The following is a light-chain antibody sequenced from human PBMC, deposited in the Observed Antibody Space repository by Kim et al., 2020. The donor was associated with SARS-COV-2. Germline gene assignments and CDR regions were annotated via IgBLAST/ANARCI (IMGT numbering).Light chain of an antibody. CDR2: ADT. CDR3: QSYDSRLSGWV. V-gene: IGLV1-40*01. Sequence: QSVLTQPPSVSGAPGQRVTISCTGSSSNIGAGYDVHWYQQLPGRAPKLLIFADTRRPSGVPDRLSGSKSGTSASLAITGLQAEDEADDYCQSYDSRLSGWVFGGGTKLTVL. CDR1: SSNIGAGYD. J-gene: IGLJ3*02.